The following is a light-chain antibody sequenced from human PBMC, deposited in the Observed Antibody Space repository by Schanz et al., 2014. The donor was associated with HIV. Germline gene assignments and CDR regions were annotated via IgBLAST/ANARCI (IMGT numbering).Light chain of an antibody. CDR2: DVS. CDR1: SSDVGNYNL. CDR3: TSKGDINNFMV. V-gene: IGLV2-14*02. J-gene: IGLJ2*01. Sequence: QSALTQPASVSGSPGQSITISCTGTSSDVGNYNLVSWYQQHPGKAPKLMIYDVSVRPSGVSDRFSGSKSDNTASLTVSGLQAEDEADYYCTSKGDINNFMVFGGGTKLTVL.